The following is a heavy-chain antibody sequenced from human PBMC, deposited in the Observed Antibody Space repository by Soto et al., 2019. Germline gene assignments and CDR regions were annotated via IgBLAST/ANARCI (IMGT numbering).Heavy chain of an antibody. CDR3: ARSVWNYEWVY. CDR1: GGSISSSSYY. J-gene: IGHJ4*02. Sequence: QLQLQESGPGLVKPSETLSLTCTVSGGSISSSSYYWGWIRQPPGKGLEWIGSIYYSGSTYYNPSLKSRVTISVDTSKNQFSLKLSSVTAADTAVYYCARSVWNYEWVYWGQGTLVTVSS. V-gene: IGHV4-39*01. CDR2: IYYSGST. D-gene: IGHD1-7*01.